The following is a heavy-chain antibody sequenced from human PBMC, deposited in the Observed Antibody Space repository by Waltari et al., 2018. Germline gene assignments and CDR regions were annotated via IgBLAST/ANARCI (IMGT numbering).Heavy chain of an antibody. CDR1: GFTFSSYA. CDR2: ISGSGGST. Sequence: EVQLVESGGGLVQPGGSLRLSCAASGFTFSSYAMSWVRQAPGKGLEWVSAISGSGGSTYYADSVKGRFTISRDNSKNTLYLQMNSLRAEDTAVYYCAKAIERDSGYYYVGIDYWGQGTLVTVSS. D-gene: IGHD3-22*01. CDR3: AKAIERDSGYYYVGIDY. J-gene: IGHJ4*02. V-gene: IGHV3-23*04.